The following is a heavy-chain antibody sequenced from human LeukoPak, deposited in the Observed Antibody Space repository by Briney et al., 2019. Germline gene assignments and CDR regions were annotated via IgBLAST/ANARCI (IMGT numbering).Heavy chain of an antibody. CDR2: IYHSGST. J-gene: IGHJ5*02. CDR3: ARGRITMVRGAPRNWFDP. D-gene: IGHD3-10*01. CDR1: GGSISSGGYS. V-gene: IGHV4-30-2*01. Sequence: SQTLSLTCAVSGGSISSGGYSWSWIRQPPGKGLEWIGYIYHSGSTYYNPSLKSRVTISVDRSKNQFSLKLSSVTAADTAVYYCARGRITMVRGAPRNWFDPWGQGTLVTVSS.